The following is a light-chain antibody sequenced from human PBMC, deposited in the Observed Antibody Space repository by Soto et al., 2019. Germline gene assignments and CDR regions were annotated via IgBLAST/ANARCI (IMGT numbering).Light chain of an antibody. CDR3: QQRSNWPLGVT. CDR2: DAS. Sequence: EIVLTQSPATLSLSPWERATLSCRASQSVSSYLAWYQQKPGQAPRLLIYDASNRATGIPARFSGSGSGTDFTLTISSLEPEDFAVYYCQQRSNWPLGVTFGPGTKVDIK. CDR1: QSVSSY. J-gene: IGKJ3*01. V-gene: IGKV3-11*01.